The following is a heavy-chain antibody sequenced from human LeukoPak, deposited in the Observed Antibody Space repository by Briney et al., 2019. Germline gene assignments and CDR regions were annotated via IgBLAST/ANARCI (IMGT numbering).Heavy chain of an antibody. V-gene: IGHV4-39*01. CDR1: GGSISSSSYY. Sequence: PSETLSLTCTVSGGSISSSSYYWGWIRQPPGKGLEWIGSIYYSGSTYYNPSLKSRVTISVDTSKNQFSLKLSSVTAADTAVYYCARRDWGSDYWGQGTLVTVSS. J-gene: IGHJ4*02. D-gene: IGHD7-27*01. CDR3: ARRDWGSDY. CDR2: IYYSGST.